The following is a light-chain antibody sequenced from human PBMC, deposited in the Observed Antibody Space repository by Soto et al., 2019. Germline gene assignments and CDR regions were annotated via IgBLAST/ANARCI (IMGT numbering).Light chain of an antibody. CDR1: QSILYTSNNKNY. J-gene: IGKJ2*01. V-gene: IGKV4-1*01. CDR2: WAS. Sequence: DIVMTQSPDSLAVSLGERATINCKSSQSILYTSNNKNYLAWFQQKPGQPPKLLIHWASIRESGVPDRFSGSASGTDFTLTISSLRAEDVAVYYCQQYYSTPYTFGQGTKLEIK. CDR3: QQYYSTPYT.